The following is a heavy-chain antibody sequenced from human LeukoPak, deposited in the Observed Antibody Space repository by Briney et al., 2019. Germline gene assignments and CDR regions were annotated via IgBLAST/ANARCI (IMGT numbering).Heavy chain of an antibody. D-gene: IGHD3-22*01. J-gene: IGHJ6*02. Sequence: GGSLRLSCAASGFTFSNYNMNWFRQAPGKGLEWVSSISSSGLSVFSADSVKGRFTISRDSAKTSLYLQMNSLRAEDTAVYYCARRYDSSGFFIDYYYAMDVWGQGTTVTVSS. CDR3: ARRYDSSGFFIDYYYAMDV. CDR2: ISSSGLSV. CDR1: GFTFSNYN. V-gene: IGHV3-21*01.